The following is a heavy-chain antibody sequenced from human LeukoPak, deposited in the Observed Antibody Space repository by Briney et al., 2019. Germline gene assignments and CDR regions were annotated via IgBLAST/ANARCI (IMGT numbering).Heavy chain of an antibody. CDR1: GFTFNNYA. CDR2: ISGGGETT. D-gene: IGHD4-17*01. J-gene: IGHJ4*02. Sequence: GGSLRLSCAASGFTFNNYAMNWVRQAPGKGLEWVSSISGGGETTYYADSAKGRFTISRDNSQNTLYLQMNSLRAADTAVYYCARDYADYAGYFFFDYWGQGTLVTVSS. V-gene: IGHV3-23*01. CDR3: ARDYADYAGYFFFDY.